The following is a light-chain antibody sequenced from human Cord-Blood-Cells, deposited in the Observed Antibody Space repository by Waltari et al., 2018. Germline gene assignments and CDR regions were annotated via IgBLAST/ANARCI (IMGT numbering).Light chain of an antibody. CDR1: RSDVGSYNL. Sequence: QSALTQPASVSGSPGQSITISCTGTRSDVGSYNLVSWYQQHPGKAPKLMIYEGSKRPLGVANRVPGSKSGNTASLTISGLQAEDEADYYGCSYAGSGVFGGGTKLTVL. CDR3: CSYAGSGV. V-gene: IGLV2-23*01. CDR2: EGS. J-gene: IGLJ3*02.